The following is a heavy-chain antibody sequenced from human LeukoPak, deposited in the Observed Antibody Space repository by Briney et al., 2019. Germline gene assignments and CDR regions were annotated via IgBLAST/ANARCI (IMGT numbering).Heavy chain of an antibody. Sequence: ASVKVSCKASGYTFTSYGISWVRQAPGQGLEWMGWISAYNGNTNYAQKLQGRVTMTTDTSTSTAYMELRSLRSDDTAVYYCARGHEPRIQLWLRVGSVGSDYWGQGTLVTVSS. J-gene: IGHJ4*02. D-gene: IGHD5-18*01. V-gene: IGHV1-18*01. CDR1: GYTFTSYG. CDR3: ARGHEPRIQLWLRVGSVGSDY. CDR2: ISAYNGNT.